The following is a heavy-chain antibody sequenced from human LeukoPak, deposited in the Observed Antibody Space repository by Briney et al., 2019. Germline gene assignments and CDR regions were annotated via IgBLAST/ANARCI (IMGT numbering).Heavy chain of an antibody. J-gene: IGHJ6*02. CDR2: ISWDSDYK. V-gene: IGHV3-9*01. D-gene: IGHD3-10*01. Sequence: GRSLRLSCAASGSTFDDCAMHWVRQVPGKGLEWVSGISWDSDYKGYADSVKGRFTISGDNTKNSLYLQMNSLRVEDTALYFCAKGRGFENYYYYGMDVWGQGTTVTVPS. CDR3: AKGRGFENYYYYGMDV. CDR1: GSTFDDCA.